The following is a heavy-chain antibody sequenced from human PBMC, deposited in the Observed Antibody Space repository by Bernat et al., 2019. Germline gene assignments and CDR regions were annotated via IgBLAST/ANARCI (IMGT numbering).Heavy chain of an antibody. J-gene: IGHJ4*02. CDR2: IYYSGST. Sequence: QVQLQESGPGLVKPSQTLSLTCTVSGGSISSGGYYWSWIRQHPGKGLEWIGYIYYSGSTYYNPSLKSLVTISVDTSKNQFSLKLSSVTAADTAVYYCARALVSHPYYDILTGWSGYFDYWGQGTLVTVSS. CDR1: GGSISSGGYY. V-gene: IGHV4-31*01. CDR3: ARALVSHPYYDILTGWSGYFDY. D-gene: IGHD3-9*01.